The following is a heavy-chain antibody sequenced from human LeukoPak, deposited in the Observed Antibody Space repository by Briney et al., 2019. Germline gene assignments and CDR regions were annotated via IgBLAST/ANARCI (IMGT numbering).Heavy chain of an antibody. CDR2: ILGSGGST. V-gene: IGHV3-23*01. CDR3: AKAMYDYGDPVGWFDP. Sequence: GGSLRLSCAASGFTLSTSAMSWVRQAPGKGLEWVSGILGSGGSTYYADSVKGRFTISRDNSKNTLYLQMSRLRAEDTAVYYCAKAMYDYGDPVGWFDPWGQGTLVTVSS. J-gene: IGHJ5*02. CDR1: GFTLSTSA. D-gene: IGHD4-17*01.